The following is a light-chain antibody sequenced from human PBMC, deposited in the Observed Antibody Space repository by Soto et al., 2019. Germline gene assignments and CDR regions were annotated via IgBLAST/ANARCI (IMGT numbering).Light chain of an antibody. CDR1: QSVTNRY. V-gene: IGKV3-20*01. Sequence: EIVLSQSPGTLSLSPGKRATLSCRASQSVTNRYLAWYRQKPGQAPRLLIFGASIRDTGIPDRFSGSGSGTDFTLTISRLEPEDFAVYYCQQYGSSPGTFGQGTKVEIK. J-gene: IGKJ1*01. CDR3: QQYGSSPGT. CDR2: GAS.